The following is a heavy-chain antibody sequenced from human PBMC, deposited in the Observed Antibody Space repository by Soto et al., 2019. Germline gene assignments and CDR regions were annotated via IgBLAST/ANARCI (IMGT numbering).Heavy chain of an antibody. D-gene: IGHD1-7*01. V-gene: IGHV4-4*07. CDR1: GTYISEFS. Sequence: QVQQQESGPGLVKPSDTLSLICSVSGTYISEFSWSWIRQPAGTGLEWIGRIHNNGVVHYSPSFRGRATMSIDTSSNHFSLNLPSAPSADTGVYYCARESGENWTYEAHWGQGTLVTVSS. CDR2: IHNNGVV. CDR3: ARESGENWTYEAH. J-gene: IGHJ1*01.